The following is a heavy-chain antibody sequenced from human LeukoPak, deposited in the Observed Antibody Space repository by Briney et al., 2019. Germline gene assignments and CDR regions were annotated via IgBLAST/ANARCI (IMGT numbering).Heavy chain of an antibody. Sequence: PSETLSLTCTVSGDSISSSSYYWGWIRQPPGKGLEWIGSIYYSGSTYYNPSLKSRVTISVDTSKNQFSPKLSSVTAADTAMYYCASHYDSSGYYALDYWGQGTLVTVSS. D-gene: IGHD3-22*01. V-gene: IGHV4-39*01. CDR1: GDSISSSSYY. CDR2: IYYSGST. CDR3: ASHYDSSGYYALDY. J-gene: IGHJ4*02.